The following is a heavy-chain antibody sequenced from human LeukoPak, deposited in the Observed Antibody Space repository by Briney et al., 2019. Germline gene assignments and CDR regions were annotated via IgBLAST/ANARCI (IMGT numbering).Heavy chain of an antibody. V-gene: IGHV3-48*01. CDR2: ISSSSSTI. J-gene: IGHJ6*03. Sequence: GGSLRLSCAASGFTFGSYSMNWVRQAPGKGLEWVSYISSSSSTIYYADSVKGRFTISRDNAKNSLYLQMNSLRAEDTAVYYCARGAPHYYYYYMDVWGKGTTVTVSS. CDR1: GFTFGSYS. CDR3: ARGAPHYYYYYMDV.